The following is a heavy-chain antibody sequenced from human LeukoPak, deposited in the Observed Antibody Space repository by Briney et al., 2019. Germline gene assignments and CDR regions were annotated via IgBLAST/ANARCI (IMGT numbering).Heavy chain of an antibody. CDR1: GFTFSDYY. CDR2: ISGSGGST. CDR3: AKEPQLNYDILTGYDFDY. V-gene: IGHV3-23*01. D-gene: IGHD3-9*01. Sequence: GGSLRLSCAASGFTFSDYYMSWVRQAPGKGLEWVSAISGSGGSTYYADSVKGRFTISRDNSKNTLYLQMNSLRAEDTAVYYCAKEPQLNYDILTGYDFDYWGQGTLVTVSS. J-gene: IGHJ4*02.